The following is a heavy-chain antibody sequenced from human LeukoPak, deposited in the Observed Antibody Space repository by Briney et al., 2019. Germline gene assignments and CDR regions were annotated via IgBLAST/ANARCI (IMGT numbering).Heavy chain of an antibody. D-gene: IGHD2-8*01. Sequence: PSETLSLTCAVYGGSFSGYYWSWIRQPPGKGLEWIGEINHSGSTNYNPSLKSRVTISVDTSKNQFSLKLSSVTAADTAVYYCARSLRMRFDPWGQGTLVTVSS. CDR2: INHSGST. CDR3: ARSLRMRFDP. V-gene: IGHV4-34*01. CDR1: GGSFSGYY. J-gene: IGHJ5*02.